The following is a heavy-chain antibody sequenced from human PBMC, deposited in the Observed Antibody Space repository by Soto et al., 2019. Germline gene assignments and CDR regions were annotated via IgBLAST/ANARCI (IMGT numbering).Heavy chain of an antibody. V-gene: IGHV3-7*01. D-gene: IGHD4-17*01. CDR2: IKEDGSQK. CDR3: ARDTYGDYGQVLDY. Sequence: GGSLRLSCAASGFTFSRHWMTWVRQAPGKGLEYVANIKEDGSQKYYVDSVKGRFTISRDNAKNSVYLEMNSLRAEDTALYYCARDTYGDYGQVLDYWGQGTLVTVSS. J-gene: IGHJ4*02. CDR1: GFTFSRHW.